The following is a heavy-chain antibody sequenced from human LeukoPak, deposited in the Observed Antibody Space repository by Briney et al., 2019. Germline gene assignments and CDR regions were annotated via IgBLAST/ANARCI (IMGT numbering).Heavy chain of an antibody. Sequence: SETLSLTCTVSGGSISSYYWSWIRQFPGKGLEWIGFIYYSGTTNYNPSLKSRVTVSVDTSKNQFSLKLSSVTAADTAVYFCARDKGVRGARSYYYMDVWGKGTTVTISS. J-gene: IGHJ6*03. CDR3: ARDKGVRGARSYYYMDV. CDR1: GGSISSYY. D-gene: IGHD3-10*01. V-gene: IGHV4-59*01. CDR2: IYYSGTT.